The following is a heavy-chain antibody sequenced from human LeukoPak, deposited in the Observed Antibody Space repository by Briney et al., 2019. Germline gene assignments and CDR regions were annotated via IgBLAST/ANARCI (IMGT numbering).Heavy chain of an antibody. V-gene: IGHV1-8*01. CDR3: ARGAPIVLMVYGDYYYYGMDV. D-gene: IGHD2-8*01. Sequence: ASAKVSCKASGYTFTSYDINWVRQATGQGLEWMGWMNPNSGNTGYAQKFQGRVTMTRNTSISTAYMELSSLRSEDTAVYYCARGAPIVLMVYGDYYYYGMDVWGQGTTVTVSS. CDR1: GYTFTSYD. J-gene: IGHJ6*02. CDR2: MNPNSGNT.